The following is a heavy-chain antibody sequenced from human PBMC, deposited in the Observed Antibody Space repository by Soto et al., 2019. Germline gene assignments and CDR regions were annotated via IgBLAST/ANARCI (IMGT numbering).Heavy chain of an antibody. Sequence: SETLSLTCTVSGGSISSGGSYCSWIRQHPGKGLEWIGYIYYSVSTYYNPSLKSRVTISVDTSKNQFALKLSSVTAADTAVYYCARGISEGTIFGVVTNDALDILGQGTMVTVSS. CDR2: IYYSVST. CDR3: ARGISEGTIFGVVTNDALDI. J-gene: IGHJ3*02. V-gene: IGHV4-31*03. D-gene: IGHD3-3*01. CDR1: GGSISSGGSY.